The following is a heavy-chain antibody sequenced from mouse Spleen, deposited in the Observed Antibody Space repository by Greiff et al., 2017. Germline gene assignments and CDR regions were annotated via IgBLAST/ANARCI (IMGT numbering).Heavy chain of an antibody. V-gene: IGHV1-77*01. D-gene: IGHD2-1*01. CDR2: IYPGSGST. CDR1: GYTFTDYV. Sequence: VKLMESGPELVKPGASVKMSCKASGYTFTDYVISWVKQRTGQGLEWIGEIYPGSGSTYYNEKFKGKATLTADKSSNTAYMQLSSLTSEDSAVYFCARDGGLYYGNYGGYFDVWGAGTTVTVSS. CDR3: ARDGGLYYGNYGGYFDV. J-gene: IGHJ1*01.